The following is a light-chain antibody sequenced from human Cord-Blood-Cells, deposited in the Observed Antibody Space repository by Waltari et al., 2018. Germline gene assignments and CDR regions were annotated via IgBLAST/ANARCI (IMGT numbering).Light chain of an antibody. J-gene: IGLJ1*01. CDR2: EVS. CDR1: SSAVGGYNY. Sequence: QSALTQPASVSGSPGQSITISCTGTSSAVGGYNYVSWYQQHPGKAPKLMIYEVSNRPPGVSNRFSGSKSGNTASLTISGLQAEDEADYYCSSYTSSSTYVFGTGTKVTVL. V-gene: IGLV2-14*01. CDR3: SSYTSSSTYV.